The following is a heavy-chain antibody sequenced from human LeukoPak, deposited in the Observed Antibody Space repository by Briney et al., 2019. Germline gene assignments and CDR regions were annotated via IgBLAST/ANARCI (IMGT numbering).Heavy chain of an antibody. Sequence: GRSLRLTCAASGFTFRTYGMHWVRQAPGKGLEWVAVISYDEDNKYYTDSVKGRFTISRDNSRNTLYLQMNSLRAEDTAVYYCAKDFAFGDYGEIDYWGRGTLVTVSS. CDR1: GFTFRTYG. CDR2: ISYDEDNK. J-gene: IGHJ4*02. D-gene: IGHD4-17*01. CDR3: AKDFAFGDYGEIDY. V-gene: IGHV3-30*18.